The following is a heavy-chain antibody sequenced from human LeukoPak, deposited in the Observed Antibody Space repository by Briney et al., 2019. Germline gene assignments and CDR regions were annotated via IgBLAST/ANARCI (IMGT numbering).Heavy chain of an antibody. V-gene: IGHV4-61*02. D-gene: IGHD5-24*01. CDR2: IYTSGST. CDR1: GGSISSGSYY. CDR3: ARAEAESLGVFVY. J-gene: IGHJ4*02. Sequence: SQTPSLTCTVSGGSISSGSYYWSWIRQPAGKGLEWIGRIYTSGSTNYNPSLKSRVTISVDTSKNQFSLKLSSVTAADTAVYYCARAEAESLGVFVYWGQGTLVTVSS.